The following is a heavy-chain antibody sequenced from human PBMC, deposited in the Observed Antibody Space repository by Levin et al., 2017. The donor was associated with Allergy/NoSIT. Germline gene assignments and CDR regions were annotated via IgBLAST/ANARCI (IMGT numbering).Heavy chain of an antibody. CDR3: ATLYSGSYYPFDY. CDR1: GYTFTNYG. CDR2: ISTYNGNT. V-gene: IGHV1-18*01. Sequence: GASVKVSCKASGYTFTNYGISWVRQAPGQGLEWMGWISTYNGNTNFGQKFQGRVTMTTDTSTSTAYMELRSLRSGDTAVYYCATLYSGSYYPFDYWGQGTLVTVSS. D-gene: IGHD1-26*01. J-gene: IGHJ4*02.